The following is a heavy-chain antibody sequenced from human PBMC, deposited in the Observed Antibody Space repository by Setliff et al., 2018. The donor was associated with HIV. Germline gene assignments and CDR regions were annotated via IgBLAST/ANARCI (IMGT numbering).Heavy chain of an antibody. CDR2: IYTSGST. D-gene: IGHD6-19*01. CDR1: GGSISSHY. J-gene: IGHJ4*02. Sequence: PSETLSLTCTVSGGSISSHYWSWIRQPPGKGLEWIGHIYTSGSTNYNPSLKSRVTMSVGTSKNQFSLKLSSVTAADTATYYCARWVYNSAWSLDYWGQGTLVTVSS. CDR3: ARWVYNSAWSLDY. V-gene: IGHV4-4*08.